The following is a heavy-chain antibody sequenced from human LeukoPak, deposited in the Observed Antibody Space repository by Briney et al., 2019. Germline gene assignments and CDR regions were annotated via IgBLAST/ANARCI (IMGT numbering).Heavy chain of an antibody. D-gene: IGHD4-11*01. V-gene: IGHV6-1*01. CDR3: ARGLKRGPVTVSSYWFDP. CDR1: GDSVSSNSAA. CDR2: TYYRSKWYN. J-gene: IGHJ5*02. Sequence: SQTLSLTCAISGDSVSSNSAAWNWIRQSPSRGLEWLGRTYYRSKWYNDYAVSVKSRITINPDTSKNQFSLKLSSVTAADTAVYYCARGLKRGPVTVSSYWFDPWGQGTLVTVSS.